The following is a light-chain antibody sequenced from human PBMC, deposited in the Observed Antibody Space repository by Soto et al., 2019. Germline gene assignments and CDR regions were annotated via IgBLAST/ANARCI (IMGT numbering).Light chain of an antibody. J-gene: IGKJ1*01. CDR3: QQYFNTPWT. CDR1: QSLLYRSKNKDY. Sequence: DIVMTQSPESLAVSLGERATINCKSSQSLLYRSKNKDYLAWYQQKPGQPPRLLIYWASTRESGVSDRFSGSGSGTDFTLTVTIMQAEDVAVYYCQQYFNTPWTFGQGTKDEIK. V-gene: IGKV4-1*01. CDR2: WAS.